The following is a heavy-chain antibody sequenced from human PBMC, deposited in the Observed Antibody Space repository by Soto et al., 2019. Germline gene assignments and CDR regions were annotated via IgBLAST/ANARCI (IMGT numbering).Heavy chain of an antibody. Sequence: SETLSLTCAVSGGSISSSNWWSWVRQPPGKGLEWIGEIYHSGSTNYNPSLKSRVTISVDKSKNQFSLKLSSVTAADTAVYYCARDTSAGTGDFDYWGQGTLVTVSS. D-gene: IGHD1-1*01. V-gene: IGHV4-4*02. CDR3: ARDTSAGTGDFDY. J-gene: IGHJ4*02. CDR1: GGSISSSNW. CDR2: IYHSGST.